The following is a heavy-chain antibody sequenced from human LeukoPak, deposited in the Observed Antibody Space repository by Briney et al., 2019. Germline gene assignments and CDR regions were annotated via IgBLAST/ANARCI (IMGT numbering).Heavy chain of an antibody. Sequence: SETLSLTCTVSGGSISSSSYYWGWIRQPPGKGLEWIGSIYYSGSTYYNPSLKSRVTISVDTSKNQFSLKLSSVTAADTAVYYCARSPYSLWFGELTPFDYWGQGTLVTVSS. D-gene: IGHD3-10*01. V-gene: IGHV4-39*01. J-gene: IGHJ4*02. CDR2: IYYSGST. CDR1: GGSISSSSYY. CDR3: ARSPYSLWFGELTPFDY.